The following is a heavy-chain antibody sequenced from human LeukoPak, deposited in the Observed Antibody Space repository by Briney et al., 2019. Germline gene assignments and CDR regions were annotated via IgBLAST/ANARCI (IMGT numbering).Heavy chain of an antibody. Sequence: SETLSLTCTISGGSVSDYYWSWIRQSPGKGLEWIGYIYHTGSTSYSPSLKSRVTISADTSQNQFSLKLSSVTAADTAVYYCASRKLGNDYWGQGTLVTVPS. J-gene: IGHJ4*02. D-gene: IGHD7-27*01. V-gene: IGHV4-59*02. CDR2: IYHTGST. CDR3: ASRKLGNDY. CDR1: GGSVSDYY.